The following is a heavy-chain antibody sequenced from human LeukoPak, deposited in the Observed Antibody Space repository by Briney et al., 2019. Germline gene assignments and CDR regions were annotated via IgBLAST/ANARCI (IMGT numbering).Heavy chain of an antibody. CDR2: IVVGSGNT. CDR3: AAAFGYGGNPFDY. J-gene: IGHJ4*02. D-gene: IGHD4-23*01. CDR1: GFTFTSSA. V-gene: IGHV1-58*02. Sequence: GTSVKVSCEASGFTFTSSAMQWVRQARGQRLEWIGWIVVGSGNTNYAQKFQERVTITRDMSTSTAYMELSSLRSEDTAVYYCAAAFGYGGNPFDYWGQGTLVTVSS.